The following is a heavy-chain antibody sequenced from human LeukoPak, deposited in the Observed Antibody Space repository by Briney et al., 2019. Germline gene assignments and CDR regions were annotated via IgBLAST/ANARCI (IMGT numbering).Heavy chain of an antibody. CDR3: ARGRLAYSSGLDFDY. Sequence: GGSLRLSCAASGFTFSDYYMSWIRQAPGKGLEWVSYISSSSSSTNYADSVKGRFTLSRDNAQNSLYLQMNSLRAEDTALYYIARGRLAYSSGLDFDYWGQGTVVTVSS. J-gene: IGHJ4*02. V-gene: IGHV3-11*05. D-gene: IGHD6-19*01. CDR2: ISSSSSST. CDR1: GFTFSDYY.